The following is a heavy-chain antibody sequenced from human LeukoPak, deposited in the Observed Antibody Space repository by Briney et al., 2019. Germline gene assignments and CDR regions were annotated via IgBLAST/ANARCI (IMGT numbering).Heavy chain of an antibody. CDR1: GLTISDSW. CDR2: LASDESNK. J-gene: IGHJ4*02. CDR3: ARDAGWGRLDS. V-gene: IGHV3-74*01. Sequence: GGSLRLSCAASGLTISDSWIHWVRQAPGKGLMWVSRLASDESNKIYADSVKGQFTISRDNAKNTLYLQMISLRVEDTGIYYCARDAGWGRLDSWGQGALVTVSS. D-gene: IGHD3-16*01.